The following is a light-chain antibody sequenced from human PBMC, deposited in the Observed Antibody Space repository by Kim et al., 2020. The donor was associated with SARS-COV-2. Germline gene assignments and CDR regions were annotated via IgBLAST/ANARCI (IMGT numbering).Light chain of an antibody. CDR3: CSYTRGSTYV. CDR2: DVI. V-gene: IGLV2-14*03. Sequence: QSALTQPAAVSGSPGQSITISCTGTNSDVGGYDYVFWYQQQPGKAPRLMISDVIQRPPGVSNRFSGSKSGNTASLTISGLQAEDEADYYCCSYTRGSTYVFGSGTRSPS. J-gene: IGLJ1*01. CDR1: NSDVGGYDY.